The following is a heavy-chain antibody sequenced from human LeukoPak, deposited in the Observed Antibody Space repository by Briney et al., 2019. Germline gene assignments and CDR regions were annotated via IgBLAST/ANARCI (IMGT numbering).Heavy chain of an antibody. CDR2: VYYSGNT. J-gene: IGHJ6*02. CDR3: ARAGNGGDYNYGMDV. CDR1: GGSISSSSSF. D-gene: IGHD2-8*01. Sequence: SETLSLTCTVSGGSISSSSSFWAWIRQPPGKGLEWIGNVYYSGNTHYNPSLKSRVTISLDTSKNQFSLRLTSVTAADTAVYYCARAGNGGDYNYGMDVWGQGTTVTVSS. V-gene: IGHV4-39*01.